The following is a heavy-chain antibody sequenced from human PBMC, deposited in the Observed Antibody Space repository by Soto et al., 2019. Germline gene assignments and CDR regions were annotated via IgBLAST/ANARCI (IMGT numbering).Heavy chain of an antibody. CDR1: GFTFSSYA. Sequence: GGSLRLSCAASGFTFSSYAMSWVRQAPGKGLEWVSAISGSGGSTYYADSVKGRFTISRDNSKNTLYLQMNSLRAEDTAVYYCAKDLDYSNRYYYYYYYMDVWGKGTTVTVSS. D-gene: IGHD4-4*01. CDR3: AKDLDYSNRYYYYYYYMDV. V-gene: IGHV3-23*01. J-gene: IGHJ6*03. CDR2: ISGSGGST.